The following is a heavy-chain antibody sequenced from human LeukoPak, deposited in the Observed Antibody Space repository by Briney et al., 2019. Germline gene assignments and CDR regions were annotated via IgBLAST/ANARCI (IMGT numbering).Heavy chain of an antibody. J-gene: IGHJ4*02. CDR3: ARDYGDY. D-gene: IGHD3-16*01. CDR1: GGSVSSGSYY. CDR2: IYYSGST. Sequence: SETLSLTCTVSGGSVSSGSYYWSWIRQPPGKGPEWIGYIYYSGSTNYNPSLKSRVTISVDTSKNQFSLKLSSVTAADTAVYYCARDYGDYWGQGTLVTVSS. V-gene: IGHV4-61*01.